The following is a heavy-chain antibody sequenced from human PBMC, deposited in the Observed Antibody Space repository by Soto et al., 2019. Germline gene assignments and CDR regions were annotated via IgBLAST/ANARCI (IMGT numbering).Heavy chain of an antibody. CDR3: ARDRCYYDNRGLAGCYLDY. CDR2: ISYDGSNK. Sequence: PGGSLRLSCAASGFTFSSYAMHWVRQAPGKGLEWVAFISYDGSNKYFTDSVKGRFTISRDNSKNTLHLQMDGMGAEDTAVYYFARDRCYYDNRGLAGCYLDYWGQGTLVT. J-gene: IGHJ4*02. D-gene: IGHD3-22*01. V-gene: IGHV3-30-3*01. CDR1: GFTFSSYA.